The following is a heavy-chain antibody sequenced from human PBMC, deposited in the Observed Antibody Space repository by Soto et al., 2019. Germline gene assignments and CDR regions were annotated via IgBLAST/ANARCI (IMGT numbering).Heavy chain of an antibody. CDR3: ARDPGRYCISTSCYAGKHYYYYGMDV. V-gene: IGHV1-69*13. CDR1: GGTFSSYA. Sequence: SVKVSCKASGGTFSSYAISWVRQAPGQGLEWMGGIIPIFGTANYAQKFQGRVTITADESTSTAYMELSSLRSEDTAVYYCARDPGRYCISTSCYAGKHYYYYGMDVWGQGTTVTVSS. CDR2: IIPIFGTA. D-gene: IGHD2-2*01. J-gene: IGHJ6*02.